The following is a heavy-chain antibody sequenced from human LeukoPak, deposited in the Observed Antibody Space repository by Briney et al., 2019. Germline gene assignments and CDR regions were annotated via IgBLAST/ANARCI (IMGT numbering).Heavy chain of an antibody. D-gene: IGHD5-18*01. J-gene: IGHJ4*02. CDR2: INSDGSST. CDR1: GFTFSSYW. Sequence: GGPLRLSCAASGFTFSSYWMHWLRHAPGKGLVWVSRINSDGSSTNYADPVKGRFTISSDNAKNTLYLQINSLRAEDTAVYYCARPNTGYDYWGQGTLVTVSS. CDR3: ARPNTGYDY. V-gene: IGHV3-74*01.